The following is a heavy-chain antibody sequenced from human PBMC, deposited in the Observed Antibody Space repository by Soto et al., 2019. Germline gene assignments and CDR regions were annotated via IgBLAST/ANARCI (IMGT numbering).Heavy chain of an antibody. V-gene: IGHV4-30-4*01. CDR1: GGSISSGDYY. Sequence: LSLTCTVSGGSISSGDYYWSWIRQPPGKGLEWIGYIYYSGSTYYNPSLNSRVTISVDTSKNQFSLKLSSVTAADTAVYYCARSREMYYYDSSGYYAHWGQGTLVTVSS. D-gene: IGHD3-22*01. CDR3: ARSREMYYYDSSGYYAH. J-gene: IGHJ4*02. CDR2: IYYSGST.